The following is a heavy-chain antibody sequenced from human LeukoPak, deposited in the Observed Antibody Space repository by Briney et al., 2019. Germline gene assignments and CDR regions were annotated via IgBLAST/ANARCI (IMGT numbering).Heavy chain of an antibody. CDR3: AREGGPYRPLDY. Sequence: SETLSLTCGASGGSITNTNYWTWVRQPPGKGLEWIGEVNLQGSTNYNPSLMGRVAIAVDTSENHISLQLTSVTAADTAVYYCAREGGPYRPLDYSGQGTLVTVSS. J-gene: IGHJ4*02. V-gene: IGHV4-4*02. CDR1: GGSITNTNY. CDR2: VNLQGST.